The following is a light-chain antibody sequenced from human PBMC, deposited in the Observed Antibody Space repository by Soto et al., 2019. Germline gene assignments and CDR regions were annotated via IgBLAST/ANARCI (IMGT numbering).Light chain of an antibody. CDR2: AAS. CDR1: QDISNY. V-gene: IGKV1-27*01. CDR3: QQLNSYPIT. Sequence: DIQMTQSPSSLSASVGNRVSITCRASQDISNYLAWYQQKPGKVPEVLIYAASTLQPGVPSRFSGSGSGTDFTLTINRLQPDDIATYYCQQLNSYPITFGQGTRLEIK. J-gene: IGKJ5*01.